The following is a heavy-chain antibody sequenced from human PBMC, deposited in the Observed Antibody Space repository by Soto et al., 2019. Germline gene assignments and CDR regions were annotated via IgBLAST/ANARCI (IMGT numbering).Heavy chain of an antibody. CDR1: GFTLSSYD. J-gene: IGHJ6*02. Sequence: EVQLVESGGGLVQPGGSLRLSCAASGFTLSSYDIHWVRQATGEGLAWVSGIGSGGDTHYADSVKGRFIISREDGKNSVYRQMNNLRVGDTAVYYCTRKTPPTGMEVWGQGATVTVSS. CDR2: IGSGGDT. V-gene: IGHV3-13*01. CDR3: TRKTPPTGMEV. D-gene: IGHD3-9*01.